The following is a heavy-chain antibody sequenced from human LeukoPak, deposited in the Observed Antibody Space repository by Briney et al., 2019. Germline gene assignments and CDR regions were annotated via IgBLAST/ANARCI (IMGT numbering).Heavy chain of an antibody. J-gene: IGHJ5*02. CDR2: MNPNSGNT. Sequence: ASVKVSCKASGYTFTSYDINWVRQATGQGLEWMGWMNPNSGNTGYAQKFQGRVTMTRNTSISTAYMELSSLRSEDTAVYYCARGSRYCSGGSCGVVFDPWGQGTLVTVSS. CDR1: GYTFTSYD. CDR3: ARGSRYCSGGSCGVVFDP. V-gene: IGHV1-8*01. D-gene: IGHD2-15*01.